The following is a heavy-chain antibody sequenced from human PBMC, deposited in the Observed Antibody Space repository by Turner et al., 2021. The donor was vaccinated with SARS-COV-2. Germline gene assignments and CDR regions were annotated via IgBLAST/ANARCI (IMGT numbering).Heavy chain of an antibody. Sequence: EVPLVDSGGGLIQPGGSLRLSCAASGFTVSSNYMSWLRQAPGKGLEWVSVIDSGGSTYYADSVKGRFTISRDNSKNTLDLQMNSLRAEDTAVYYCARGYSSGWYQSGAFDIWGQGTMVTVSS. D-gene: IGHD6-19*01. CDR3: ARGYSSGWYQSGAFDI. CDR1: GFTVSSNY. J-gene: IGHJ3*02. V-gene: IGHV3-53*01. CDR2: IDSGGST.